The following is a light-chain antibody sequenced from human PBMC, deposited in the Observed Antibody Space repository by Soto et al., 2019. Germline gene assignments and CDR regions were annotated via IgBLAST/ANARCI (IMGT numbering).Light chain of an antibody. J-gene: IGKJ1*01. CDR2: XAS. Sequence: DIQMTQSPSSLSASVGDRVTITCQASQNINNYLNWHQQKSGRAPKLMXXXASTLEAGVPSRFRGSGSGTDFTFTISRLQPEDIATYYCQQYENLPTFGQGTKVDIK. CDR1: QNINNY. V-gene: IGKV1-33*01. CDR3: QQYENLPT.